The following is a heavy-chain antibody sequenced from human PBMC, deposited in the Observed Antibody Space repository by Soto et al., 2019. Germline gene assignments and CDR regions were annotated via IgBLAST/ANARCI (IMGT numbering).Heavy chain of an antibody. Sequence: SETLSLTCTVSGGSISSSSYYWGWIRQPPGKGLEWIGSIYYSGSTYYNPSLKSRVTISVDTSKNQFSLKLSSVTAADTAVYYCARHVVTGTTRHWFDPWGQGTLVTASS. CDR3: ARHVVTGTTRHWFDP. V-gene: IGHV4-39*01. CDR2: IYYSGST. CDR1: GGSISSSSYY. J-gene: IGHJ5*02. D-gene: IGHD1-7*01.